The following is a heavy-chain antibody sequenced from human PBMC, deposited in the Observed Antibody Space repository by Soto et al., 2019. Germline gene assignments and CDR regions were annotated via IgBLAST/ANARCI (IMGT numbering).Heavy chain of an antibody. Sequence: PRGSLRLSCAASGFTFDDYTIHWVRQSPLKCLEWVSLISWDGGSTYYADSVKGRFTISRDNSKNSLYLQMNSLRTEDTALYYCAKDSSMSHWGQGTLVTVSS. V-gene: IGHV3-43*01. D-gene: IGHD6-6*01. CDR1: GFTFDDYT. CDR2: ISWDGGST. J-gene: IGHJ4*02. CDR3: AKDSSMSH.